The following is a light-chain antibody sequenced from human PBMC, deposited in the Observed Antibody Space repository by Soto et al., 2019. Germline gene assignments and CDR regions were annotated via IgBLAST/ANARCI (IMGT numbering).Light chain of an antibody. Sequence: QSVLAQPASVSGSPGQSITISCTGTNSDVGGYDYVSWYQLHPGKAPKLMVFEVNNRPSGVSYRFSGSKSGNTASLTISGLQAEDEADYFCSSYSISTAYLFGTGTKSPS. CDR1: NSDVGGYDY. CDR3: SSYSISTAYL. CDR2: EVN. V-gene: IGLV2-14*01. J-gene: IGLJ1*01.